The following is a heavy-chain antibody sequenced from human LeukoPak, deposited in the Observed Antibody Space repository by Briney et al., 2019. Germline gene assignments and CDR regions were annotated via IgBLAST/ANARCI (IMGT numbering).Heavy chain of an antibody. CDR3: ARETLTYFYDSGSRH. CDR1: GFTFSSYA. V-gene: IGHV3-33*01. D-gene: IGHD3-10*01. J-gene: IGHJ4*02. CDR2: IWYDGSNK. Sequence: GGSLRLSCAASGFTFSSYAMHWVRQAPGKGLEWVAVIWYDGSNKYYAASVKGRFNISRDNSKNTLYLQMNSLRAEDTAVYYCARETLTYFYDSGSRHWGQGTLVTVSS.